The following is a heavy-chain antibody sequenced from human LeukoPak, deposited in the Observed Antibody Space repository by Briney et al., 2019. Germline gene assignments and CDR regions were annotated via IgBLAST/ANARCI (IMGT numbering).Heavy chain of an antibody. V-gene: IGHV3-53*05. J-gene: IGHJ4*02. CDR1: GFAVSRNY. CDR3: ARGPWDC. CDR2: IYNDGST. Sequence: TGGSLRLSCAASGFAVSRNYMTWVRQAPGKGLEWVSVIYNDGSTLYADSVKGRFTISRDNAKNTVYLQMNSLRVEDTAVYYCARGPWDCWGQGTLVTVSS.